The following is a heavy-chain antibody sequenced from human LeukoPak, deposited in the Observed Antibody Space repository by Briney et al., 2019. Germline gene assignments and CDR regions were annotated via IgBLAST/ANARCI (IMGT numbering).Heavy chain of an antibody. CDR1: GFTFDDYA. Sequence: GGSLRLSCAASGFTFDDYAMHWVRQAPGQGLEWVFGPSWNSGSIGYADSVKGRFTISRDNAKNSLYLQMNSLRAEDTALYYCAKDSTNYYDSSGPIDYWGQGTLVTVSS. D-gene: IGHD3-22*01. J-gene: IGHJ4*02. CDR3: AKDSTNYYDSSGPIDY. V-gene: IGHV3-9*01. CDR2: PSWNSGSI.